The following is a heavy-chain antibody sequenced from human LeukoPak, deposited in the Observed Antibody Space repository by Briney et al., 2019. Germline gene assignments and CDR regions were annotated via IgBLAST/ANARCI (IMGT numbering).Heavy chain of an antibody. Sequence: SETLSLTCTVSGGSISSSSYYWGWIRQPPGKGLEWIGSIYYSGSTYYNPSLKSRVTISVDTSKNQFSLKLSSATAADTAVYYCARRAYYYGSSTFDPWGQGTLVTVSS. CDR1: GGSISSSSYY. J-gene: IGHJ5*02. V-gene: IGHV4-39*01. CDR3: ARRAYYYGSSTFDP. CDR2: IYYSGST. D-gene: IGHD3-10*01.